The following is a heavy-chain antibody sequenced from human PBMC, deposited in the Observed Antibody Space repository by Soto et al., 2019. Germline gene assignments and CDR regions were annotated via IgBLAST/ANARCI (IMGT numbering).Heavy chain of an antibody. CDR3: ARGASLRYFDWFPAY. Sequence: GGCMRLSCAASGFTFSSYEMNWVRQAPGKGLEWVSYISSSGSTIYYADSVKGRFTISRDNAKNSLYLQMNSLRAEDTAVYYCARGASLRYFDWFPAYWGQGTLVTVSS. J-gene: IGHJ4*02. CDR2: ISSSGSTI. V-gene: IGHV3-48*03. D-gene: IGHD3-9*01. CDR1: GFTFSSYE.